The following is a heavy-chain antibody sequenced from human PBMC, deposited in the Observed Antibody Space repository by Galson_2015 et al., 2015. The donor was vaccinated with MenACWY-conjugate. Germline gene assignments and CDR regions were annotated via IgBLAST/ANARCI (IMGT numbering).Heavy chain of an antibody. CDR2: ISDSGHTI. D-gene: IGHD1-26*01. V-gene: IGHV3-48*03. J-gene: IGHJ4*02. CDR1: GFTFSSYN. CDR3: ARDGGTYSSAGY. Sequence: SLRLSCAASGFTFSSYNMNWVRQAPGKGLEWLSYISDSGHTIYCADSVKGRFTITRDNAKNSLYLQIDSLRAEDTAVYYCARDGGTYSSAGYWGQGTLISVSS.